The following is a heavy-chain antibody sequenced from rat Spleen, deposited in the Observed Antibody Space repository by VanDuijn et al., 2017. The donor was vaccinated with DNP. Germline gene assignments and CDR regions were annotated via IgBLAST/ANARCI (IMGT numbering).Heavy chain of an antibody. CDR1: GYSITNNY. D-gene: IGHD1-9*01. Sequence: EVQLQESGSGLVKPSQSLSLTCSVTGYSITNNYWGWIRKFPGNKMEYIGHISYSGSTNYNPSLRSRISITRDTSKNHFFLQLNSVTTEDTATYYCARGVSSYYGYNSYWYFDFWGPGTMVTVSS. CDR2: ISYSGST. CDR3: ARGVSSYYGYNSYWYFDF. V-gene: IGHV3-1*01. J-gene: IGHJ1*01.